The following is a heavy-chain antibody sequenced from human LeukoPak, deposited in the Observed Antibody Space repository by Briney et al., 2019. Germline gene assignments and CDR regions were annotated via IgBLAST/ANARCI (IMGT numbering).Heavy chain of an antibody. D-gene: IGHD3-10*01. CDR3: AKAVRSMVTGGGYFDS. CDR1: GFAFSNYA. Sequence: GGSLRLSCAASGFAFSNYAMSWVRQAPGKGLEWVSSLRGGGDSRYYADSVRGRFTISRDNSKNTLYLQMNSLRAEDTAVYYCAKAVRSMVTGGGYFDSWGQGTLVTVSS. J-gene: IGHJ4*02. CDR2: LRGGGDSR. V-gene: IGHV3-23*01.